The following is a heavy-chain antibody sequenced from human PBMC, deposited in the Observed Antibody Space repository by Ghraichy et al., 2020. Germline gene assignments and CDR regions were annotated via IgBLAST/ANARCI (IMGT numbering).Heavy chain of an antibody. V-gene: IGHV4-30-4*01. J-gene: IGHJ4*02. CDR1: GGSISNGDYY. Sequence: SETLSLTCTVSGGSISNGDYYWSWIRQPPGKGLEWIGYIYYSGSTYYNPSLKSRVTISVDTSKNQFSLKLSSVTAADTAVYYCARTIFGVITPFDYWGQGTLVTVSS. CDR3: ARTIFGVITPFDY. D-gene: IGHD3-3*01. CDR2: IYYSGST.